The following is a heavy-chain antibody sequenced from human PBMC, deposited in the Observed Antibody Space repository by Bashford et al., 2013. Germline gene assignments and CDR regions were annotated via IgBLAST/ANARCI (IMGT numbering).Heavy chain of an antibody. D-gene: IGHD3-3*01. CDR1: GFTFSKYS. CDR2: ISSSSRDI. CDR3: ARVSARESWSSGGLDS. J-gene: IGHJ4*02. Sequence: GGPVRLSCAASGFTFSKYSMNWVRQAPGKGLEWVSSISSSSRDIRYADSVKGRFTISRDNARNSLFLQMSSLRAADTAVYYCARVSARESWSSGGLDSWGQGTLVTVSS. V-gene: IGHV3-21*01.